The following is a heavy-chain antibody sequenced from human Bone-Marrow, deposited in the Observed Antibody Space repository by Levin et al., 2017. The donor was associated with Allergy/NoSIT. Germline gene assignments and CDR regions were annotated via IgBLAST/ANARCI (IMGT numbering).Heavy chain of an antibody. D-gene: IGHD6-6*01. CDR1: EYTFTGYY. Sequence: GESLKISCKASEYTFTGYYMHWVRQAPGQGLEWVGRINPDSGGTNFAQRFQGRVTMTRDTSISTAYMELSGLRSDDTAVYYCATSTIAARIAYWGQGTLVTVSS. CDR2: INPDSGGT. J-gene: IGHJ4*02. CDR3: ATSTIAARIAY. V-gene: IGHV1-2*06.